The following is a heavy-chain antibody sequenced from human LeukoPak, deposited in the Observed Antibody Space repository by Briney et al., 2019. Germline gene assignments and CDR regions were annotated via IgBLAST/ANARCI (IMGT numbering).Heavy chain of an antibody. CDR3: ARSLWSGYFGF. CDR1: SGSISSSGYY. Sequence: SETLSLTCTVSSGSISSSGYYCSWIRQHPGKGLEWIGCIYYSGSTNYNPSLKSRVTISVDTSKNQFSLKLSSVTAADTAVYYCARSLWSGYFGFWGQGTLATVSS. V-gene: IGHV4-61*08. D-gene: IGHD3-3*01. CDR2: IYYSGST. J-gene: IGHJ4*02.